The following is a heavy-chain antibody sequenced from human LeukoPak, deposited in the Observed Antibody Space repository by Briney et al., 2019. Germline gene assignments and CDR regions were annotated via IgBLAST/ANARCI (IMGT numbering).Heavy chain of an antibody. CDR1: GFTFSSYG. CDR2: ISYDGSNK. Sequence: GRSLSLSCPASGFTFSSYGINGLRQAPCKGLEGVGAISYDGSNKYYADSVKGRFTISRDKSKNTMYLQMNNLTAEDTAVYYCAKRNIGSYDYYMDGWGKGTTVTASS. J-gene: IGHJ6*03. D-gene: IGHD1-26*01. CDR3: AKRNIGSYDYYMDG. V-gene: IGHV3-30*18.